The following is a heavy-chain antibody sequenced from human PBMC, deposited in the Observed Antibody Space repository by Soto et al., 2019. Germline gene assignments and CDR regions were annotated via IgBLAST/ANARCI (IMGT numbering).Heavy chain of an antibody. CDR1: GYTFTGYY. J-gene: IGHJ3*02. CDR3: ARDAAGMATAYAFDI. V-gene: IGHV1-2*04. CDR2: INPNSGGT. Sequence: GVSVKVSCKASGYTFTGYYMHWVRQAPGQGLEWMGWINPNSGGTNYAQKFQGWVTMTRDTSISTAYMELSRLRSDDTAVYYCARDAAGMATAYAFDIWGQGTMVTVSS. D-gene: IGHD5-12*01.